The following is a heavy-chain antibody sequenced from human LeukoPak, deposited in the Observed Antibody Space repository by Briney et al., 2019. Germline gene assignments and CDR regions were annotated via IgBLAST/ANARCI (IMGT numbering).Heavy chain of an antibody. J-gene: IGHJ4*02. CDR1: GFTFSSYE. Sequence: GGSLRLSCAASGFTFSSYEMNWVRQAPGKGLEWVSYISSSGSTIYYADSVKGRFTISRDNAKNSLYLRMNSLRAEDTAVYYCARIGYYYDSSGYSYYFDYWGQGTLVTVSS. V-gene: IGHV3-48*03. D-gene: IGHD3-22*01. CDR3: ARIGYYYDSSGYSYYFDY. CDR2: ISSSGSTI.